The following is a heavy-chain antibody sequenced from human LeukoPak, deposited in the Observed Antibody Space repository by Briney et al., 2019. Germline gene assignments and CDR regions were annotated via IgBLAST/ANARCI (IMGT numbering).Heavy chain of an antibody. D-gene: IGHD4-17*01. V-gene: IGHV4-4*07. CDR3: AREKTVPDAFDI. J-gene: IGHJ3*02. Sequence: SETLSLTCTVSGGSISSYYWSRIRQPAGKGQEWIGRIYTSGSTNYNPSLKSRVTMSVDTSKNQFSLKLSSVTAADTAVYYCAREKTVPDAFDIWGQGTVLTVSS. CDR1: GGSISSYY. CDR2: IYTSGST.